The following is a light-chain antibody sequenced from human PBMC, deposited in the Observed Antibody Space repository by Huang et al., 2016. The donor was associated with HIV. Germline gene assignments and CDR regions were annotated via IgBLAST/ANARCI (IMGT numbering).Light chain of an antibody. Sequence: AIQMTQSPSSLSASVGDRATITCRASQGIRNDVGWYQQRPGKAPKLLIYAASSLQSGVPARVNGSGSETDFTLTSNSLQPEDFATYDWLQDYNHPRTFGQGTKVEFK. V-gene: IGKV1-6*01. CDR1: QGIRND. CDR2: AAS. CDR3: LQDYNHPRT. J-gene: IGKJ1*01.